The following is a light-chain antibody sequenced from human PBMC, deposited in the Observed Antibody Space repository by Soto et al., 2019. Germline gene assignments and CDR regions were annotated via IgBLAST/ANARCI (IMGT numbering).Light chain of an antibody. CDR3: QQYITYSPWT. V-gene: IGKV1-5*03. Sequence: DIKMTQSPSTLSASVGDRVTITCRASQSIDSWVAWYQQKPGKAPRLLIYKASNLESGVPSRFSGTGSGTDFSLTISSLQPDDSATYYCQQYITYSPWTFGQGTKVDIK. J-gene: IGKJ1*01. CDR1: QSIDSW. CDR2: KAS.